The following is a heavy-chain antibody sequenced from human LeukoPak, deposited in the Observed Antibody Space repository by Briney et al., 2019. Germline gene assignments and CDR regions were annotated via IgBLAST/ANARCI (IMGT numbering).Heavy chain of an antibody. J-gene: IGHJ3*02. CDR3: ARGSIVVVTANYNAFDI. V-gene: IGHV1-69*13. CDR1: EGTFSSYA. CDR2: IIPIFGTA. Sequence: SVKVSCKASEGTFSSYAISWVRQAPGQGLEWMGGIIPIFGTANYAQKFQGRVTITADESTSTAYVELSSLRSEDTAVYYCARGSIVVVTANYNAFDIWGQGTMVTVSS. D-gene: IGHD2-21*02.